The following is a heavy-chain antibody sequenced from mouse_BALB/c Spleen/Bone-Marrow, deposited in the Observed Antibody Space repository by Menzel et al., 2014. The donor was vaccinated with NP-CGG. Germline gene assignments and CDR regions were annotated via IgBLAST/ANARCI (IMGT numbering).Heavy chain of an antibody. CDR2: IYPVDGDT. V-gene: IGHV1-87*01. D-gene: IGHD1-1*01. J-gene: IGHJ3*01. Sequence: QVQLQQSGAELARPGASVKLSCKASGYTFTSYCMQWVKQRPGQGLEWIGAIYPVDGDTRYTQKFKGKATLTADKSSSTAYMQLISLASEDSAVYYCARSIYYYGSSPFAYWGQGTLVTFSA. CDR1: GYTFTSYC. CDR3: ARSIYYYGSSPFAY.